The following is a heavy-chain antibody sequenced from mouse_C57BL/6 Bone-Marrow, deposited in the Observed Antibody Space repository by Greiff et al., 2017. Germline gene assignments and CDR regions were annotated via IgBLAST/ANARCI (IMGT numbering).Heavy chain of an antibody. Sequence: EVHLVESGGDLVKPGGSLKLSCAASGFTFSSYGMSWVRQTPDKRLEWVATISSGGSYTYYPDSVKGRFTISRDNAKNTLYLQMSSLKSEDTAMYYCARYYDYDGNWYFDVWGTGTTVTVSS. CDR3: ARYYDYDGNWYFDV. CDR1: GFTFSSYG. CDR2: ISSGGSYT. V-gene: IGHV5-6*01. D-gene: IGHD2-4*01. J-gene: IGHJ1*03.